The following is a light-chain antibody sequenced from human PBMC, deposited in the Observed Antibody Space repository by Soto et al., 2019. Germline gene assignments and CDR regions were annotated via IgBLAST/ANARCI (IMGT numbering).Light chain of an antibody. CDR2: EVS. V-gene: IGLV2-8*01. CDR3: SSYVGSNSFYV. J-gene: IGLJ1*01. CDR1: SSDVGGYNY. Sequence: QSVLTQPPSASGSPGQSVAISCTGTSSDVGGYNYVSWYQQHPGKAPKLMIYEVSKRPSGVPDRFSGSKSGNTASLTVSRLQAEDEADYYCSSYVGSNSFYVFGTGTKVTVL.